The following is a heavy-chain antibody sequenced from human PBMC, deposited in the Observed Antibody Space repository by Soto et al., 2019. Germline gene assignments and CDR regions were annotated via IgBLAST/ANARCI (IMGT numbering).Heavy chain of an antibody. Sequence: PGGSLRLSCAASGFTVSSNYMSWVRQAPGKGLEWVSVIYSGGSTYYADSVKGRFTISRDNSKNTLYLQMNSLRAEDTAVYYCARESYCTNGVCDDAFDIWGQGTMVNVSS. J-gene: IGHJ3*02. V-gene: IGHV3-53*01. CDR2: IYSGGST. CDR3: ARESYCTNGVCDDAFDI. D-gene: IGHD2-8*01. CDR1: GFTVSSNY.